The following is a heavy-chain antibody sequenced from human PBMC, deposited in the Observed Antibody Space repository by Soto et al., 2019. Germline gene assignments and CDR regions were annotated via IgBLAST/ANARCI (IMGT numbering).Heavy chain of an antibody. D-gene: IGHD3-22*01. CDR3: AKGDYYDSSGYPFDY. J-gene: IGHJ4*02. Sequence: LRLSCAASGFTFSSYAMSWVRRAPGKGLECVSAISGSGGSTYEADSVKGRFTISRDNSKNTLYLQMNSLRDEDTAVYYCAKGDYYDSSGYPFDYWGQGTLVTVSS. CDR2: ISGSGGST. CDR1: GFTFSSYA. V-gene: IGHV3-23*01.